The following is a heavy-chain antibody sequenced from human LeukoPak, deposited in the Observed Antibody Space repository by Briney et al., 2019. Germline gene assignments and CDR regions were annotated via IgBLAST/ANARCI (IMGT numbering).Heavy chain of an antibody. CDR2: FDPEDGET. D-gene: IGHD3-22*01. V-gene: IGHV1-24*01. Sequence: RASVKVSCKVSGYTLTELSMHWVRQAPGKGLEWMGGFDPEDGETIYAQKFQGRVTMTEDTSTDTAYMELSSLRSEDTAVYYCATSYSYYYDSSGYSLWGQGTLVTVSS. CDR3: ATSYSYYYDSSGYSL. J-gene: IGHJ4*02. CDR1: GYTLTELS.